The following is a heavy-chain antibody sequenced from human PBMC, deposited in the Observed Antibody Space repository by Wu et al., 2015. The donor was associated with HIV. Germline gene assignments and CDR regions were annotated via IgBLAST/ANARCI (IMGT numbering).Heavy chain of an antibody. CDR3: ARSLVVAGTTYDIFDT. V-gene: IGHV1-2*02. Sequence: QVQLVQSGAEVKKPGASVKVSCKASRFTTDDINWLRQATGQGLEWMGWINPDSGSTHYAQKFQGRVTMTRGTSINTAYMDLSGLKSDDTAVYFCARSLVVAGTTYDIFDTWGQGTMLTV. CDR2: INPDSGST. D-gene: IGHD6-19*01. CDR1: RFTTDD. J-gene: IGHJ3*02.